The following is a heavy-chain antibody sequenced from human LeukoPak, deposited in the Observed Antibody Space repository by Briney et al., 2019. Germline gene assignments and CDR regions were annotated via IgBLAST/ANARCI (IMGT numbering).Heavy chain of an antibody. J-gene: IGHJ4*02. CDR1: GGSFSGYY. CDR3: ASFGTISSWGANDY. D-gene: IGHD1-1*01. CDR2: INHSGST. V-gene: IGHV4-34*01. Sequence: SETLSLTCAVYGGSFSGYYWSWIRQPPGKGLEWIGEINHSGSTNYNPSLKSRVTISVDTSKNQFSLKLSSVTAADTAVYYCASFGTISSWGANDYWGQGTLVTVSS.